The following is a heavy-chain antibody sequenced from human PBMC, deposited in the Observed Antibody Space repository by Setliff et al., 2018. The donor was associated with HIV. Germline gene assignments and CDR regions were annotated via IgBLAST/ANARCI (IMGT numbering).Heavy chain of an antibody. CDR2: ISGSGGNT. CDR3: ARSGGDCSGISCYSLWFDP. D-gene: IGHD2-15*01. V-gene: IGHV3-23*01. CDR1: GFSFSSYW. J-gene: IGHJ5*02. Sequence: GGSLRLSCAASGFSFSSYWMHWVRQAPGKGLAWVSTISGSGGNTYYADSVKGRFTISRDNSNNMLFLQMNSLRTEDTAVYYCARSGGDCSGISCYSLWFDPWGHGTLVTVSS.